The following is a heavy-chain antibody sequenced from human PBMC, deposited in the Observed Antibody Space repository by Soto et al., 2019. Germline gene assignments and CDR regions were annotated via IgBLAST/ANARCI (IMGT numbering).Heavy chain of an antibody. CDR3: ARTYSSSWNYLDY. CDR1: GFTFDSHT. D-gene: IGHD6-13*01. J-gene: IGHJ4*02. CDR2: ISYDGSLK. Sequence: HVQLVESGGGVFRPGGSLRLSCAASGFTFDSHTLHWVRQSPAKGLEWLALISYDGSLKSTADSVKGRFTISRDNGRNTLFLEMTSLNSEVAAVYFCARTYSSSWNYLDYWGQGTLVTVTS. V-gene: IGHV3-30*14.